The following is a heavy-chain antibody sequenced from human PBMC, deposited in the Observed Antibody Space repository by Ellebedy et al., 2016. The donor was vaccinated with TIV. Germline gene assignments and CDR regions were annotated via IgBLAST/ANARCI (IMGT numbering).Heavy chain of an antibody. CDR3: ARASRGMDV. Sequence: PGGSLRLSCAASGFTFSNYWMGWVRQSPERGLEWVANIKTDGSEKAYVDSLKGRFTISRDNAKNSLYLQMNSLRGDETAVYYCARASRGMDVWGQGTTVTVSS. CDR1: GFTFSNYW. V-gene: IGHV3-7*01. J-gene: IGHJ6*02. CDR2: IKTDGSEK.